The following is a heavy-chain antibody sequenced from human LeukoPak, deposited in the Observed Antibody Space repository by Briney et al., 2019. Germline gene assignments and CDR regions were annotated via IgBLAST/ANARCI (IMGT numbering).Heavy chain of an antibody. D-gene: IGHD6-19*01. V-gene: IGHV4-34*01. CDR3: ARPRYSSGALLY. J-gene: IGHJ4*02. CDR1: GGSFSGYY. CDR2: INHSGST. Sequence: SETLSLTCAVYGGSFSGYYWSWIRQPPGKGLEWIGEINHSGSTNYNPSLKSRVTISVDTSKNQFSLKLSSVTAADTAVHYCARPRYSSGALLYWGQGTLYSVSS.